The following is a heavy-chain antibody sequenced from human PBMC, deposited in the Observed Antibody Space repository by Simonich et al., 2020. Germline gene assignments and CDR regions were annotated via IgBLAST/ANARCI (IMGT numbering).Heavy chain of an antibody. CDR3: ARDLGSSYYFDY. CDR1: GFTFSSYA. Sequence: GGGVVQPGRSLRLSCAASGFTFSSYAMPWVRQAPGKGLEWVAFISYDGSNKYYADSVKGRFTISRDNSKNTLYLQMNSLRAEDTAVYYCARDLGSSYYFDYWGQGTLVTVSS. CDR2: ISYDGSNK. D-gene: IGHD6-6*01. J-gene: IGHJ4*02. V-gene: IGHV3-30*07.